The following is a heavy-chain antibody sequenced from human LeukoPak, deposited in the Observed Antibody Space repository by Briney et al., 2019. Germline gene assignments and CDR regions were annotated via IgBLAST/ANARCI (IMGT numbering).Heavy chain of an antibody. CDR2: IYYSGST. CDR3: ARAPSAMVKFFDY. Sequence: SETLSLTCTVSSGSISSYYWSWIRQPPGKGLEWIGYIYYSGSTNYNPSLKSRVTISVDTSKNQFSLKLSSVTAADTAVYYCARAPSAMVKFFDYWGPGTLVAVSS. V-gene: IGHV4-59*01. J-gene: IGHJ4*02. CDR1: SGSISSYY. D-gene: IGHD5-18*01.